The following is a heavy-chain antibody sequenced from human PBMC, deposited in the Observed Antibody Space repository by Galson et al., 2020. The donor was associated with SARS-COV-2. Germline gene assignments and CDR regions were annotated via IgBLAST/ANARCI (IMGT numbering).Heavy chain of an antibody. CDR2: ISSYNGHT. J-gene: IGHJ4*02. Sequence: ASVKVSCKASNYTFTTYGISWVRQAPGQGLEWMGWISSYNGHTIYAQKFQGRVTLTTDTSTSTAYMELRSLRPDDTAVYYCARDLKGTSWSDYRGQGTLVTVSS. V-gene: IGHV1-18*04. CDR1: NYTFTTYG. D-gene: IGHD6-13*01. CDR3: ARDLKGTSWSDY.